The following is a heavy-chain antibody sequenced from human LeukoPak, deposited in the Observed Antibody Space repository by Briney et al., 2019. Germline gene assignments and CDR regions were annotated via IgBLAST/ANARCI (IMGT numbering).Heavy chain of an antibody. V-gene: IGHV3-7*01. CDR1: GFTFSSYW. D-gene: IGHD6-19*01. CDR3: ARVGGSAWHFDS. Sequence: GGSLRLSCAASGFTFSSYWMTWVRQAPGKGLEWVANIKQDGIEQYYVDSVKGRFTISRDNAKNSLYLQMNSLRAEDTALYYCARVGGSAWHFDSWGQGSLVTVSS. CDR2: IKQDGIEQ. J-gene: IGHJ4*02.